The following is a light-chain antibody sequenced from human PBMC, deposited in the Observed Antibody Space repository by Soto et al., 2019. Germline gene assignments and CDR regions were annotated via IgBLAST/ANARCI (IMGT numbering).Light chain of an antibody. J-gene: IGLJ2*01. CDR3: CSYARSSTVV. CDR2: EGG. CDR1: SSDVGSYNL. Sequence: QSALTQPASVSGSPGQSITLSCTGTSSDVGSYNLVSWYQHHPGKAPKLMIFEGGKRPSGVSNRFSGSKSGNTASLTISGLQAEDEADYYCCSYARSSTVVFGGGTQLTVL. V-gene: IGLV2-23*01.